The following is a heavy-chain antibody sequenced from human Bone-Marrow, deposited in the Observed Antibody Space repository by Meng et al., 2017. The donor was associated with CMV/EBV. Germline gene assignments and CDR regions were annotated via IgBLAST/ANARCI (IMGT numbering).Heavy chain of an antibody. CDR1: GFTFSSYW. J-gene: IGHJ4*02. CDR2: TRNKANSYTT. V-gene: IGHV3-72*01. CDR3: TRDLSGGY. D-gene: IGHD3-16*01. Sequence: LACAASGFTFSSYWMHGVRQAPGKGLVWVGRTRNKANSYTTEYAASVKGRFTISRDDSKNSLYLQMNSLKTEDTAVYYCTRDLSGGYWGQGTLVTVSS.